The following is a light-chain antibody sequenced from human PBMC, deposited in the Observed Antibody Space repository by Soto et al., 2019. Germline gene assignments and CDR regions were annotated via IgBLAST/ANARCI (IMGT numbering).Light chain of an antibody. J-gene: IGKJ1*01. Sequence: EIVMTQSPATLSVSPGERATLSCRASQSVSSNLAWYQQKPGQAPRLLIYGASTRATGIPARFSGSGSGTEFTLTISSLESEDFAVYYCQQYNNWWTFGPGTK. CDR3: QQYNNWWT. CDR1: QSVSSN. CDR2: GAS. V-gene: IGKV3-15*01.